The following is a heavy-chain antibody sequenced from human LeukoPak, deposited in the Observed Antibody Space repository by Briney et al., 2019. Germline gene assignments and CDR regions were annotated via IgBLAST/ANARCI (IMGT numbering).Heavy chain of an antibody. J-gene: IGHJ6*03. CDR2: IYYSGST. Sequence: SETLSLTCTVSGGSISSYYWSWIRQPPEKGLEWIGDIYYSGSTNYNPSLKSRVTISVDTSKNQFSLKLSSVTAADTAVYYCARAPGGLLGFYYYYYMDVWGKGTTVTVSS. V-gene: IGHV4-59*01. CDR1: GGSISSYY. D-gene: IGHD7-27*01. CDR3: ARAPGGLLGFYYYYYMDV.